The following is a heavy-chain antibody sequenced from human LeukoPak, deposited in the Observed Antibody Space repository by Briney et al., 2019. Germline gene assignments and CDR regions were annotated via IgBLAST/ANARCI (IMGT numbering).Heavy chain of an antibody. Sequence: ASVKVSCXASGYTFTSYYMHWVRQAPGQGLEWMGIINPSGGSTSYAQKFQGRVTMTRDTSTSTVYMELSSLRSEDTAVYYCARATNVLRFLEWSAGAFDIWGPGTMVTVSS. CDR3: ARATNVLRFLEWSAGAFDI. D-gene: IGHD3-3*01. CDR1: GYTFTSYY. J-gene: IGHJ3*02. CDR2: INPSGGST. V-gene: IGHV1-46*01.